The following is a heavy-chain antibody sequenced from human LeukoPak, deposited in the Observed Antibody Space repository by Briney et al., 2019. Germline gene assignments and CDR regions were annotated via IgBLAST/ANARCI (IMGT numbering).Heavy chain of an antibody. J-gene: IGHJ4*02. Sequence: PGGSLRLSCEASGFTFDDYGMSWVRQAPGKGLEWVSGINWNGGSTGYADSVKGRFTISRDNAKNSLYLQMNSLRAEDTALYYCARADILTGYYTSLPDYWGQGTLVTVSS. CDR3: ARADILTGYYTSLPDY. CDR1: GFTFDDYG. D-gene: IGHD3-9*01. CDR2: INWNGGST. V-gene: IGHV3-20*04.